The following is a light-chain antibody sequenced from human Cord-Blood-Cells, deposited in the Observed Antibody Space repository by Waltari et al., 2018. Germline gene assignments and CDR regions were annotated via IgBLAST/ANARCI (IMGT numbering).Light chain of an antibody. Sequence: EIVMTQSLATLSVSPGERATLSCRASQSVSSNLAWYQQKPGQAPRRLIYGASTSATGIPARCSGSGSGTEFTLTISSLQSEDFAVYYCQQYNNWPPLTFGGGTKVESK. CDR3: QQYNNWPPLT. CDR2: GAS. V-gene: IGKV3-15*01. J-gene: IGKJ4*01. CDR1: QSVSSN.